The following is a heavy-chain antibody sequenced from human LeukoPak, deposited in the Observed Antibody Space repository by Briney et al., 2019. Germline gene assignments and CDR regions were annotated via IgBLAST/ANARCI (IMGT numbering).Heavy chain of an antibody. CDR1: GFTFSSYA. V-gene: IGHV3-23*01. Sequence: PSGGSLRLSCAASGFTFSSYAMSWVRQAPGKGLEWVSAISGSGGSTYYADSVKGRFTISRDNSKNTLYLQMNSLRAEDTAVYYCAKDFPYLPYSSGLGTFDYWGQGTLVTVSS. D-gene: IGHD6-19*01. CDR2: ISGSGGST. J-gene: IGHJ4*02. CDR3: AKDFPYLPYSSGLGTFDY.